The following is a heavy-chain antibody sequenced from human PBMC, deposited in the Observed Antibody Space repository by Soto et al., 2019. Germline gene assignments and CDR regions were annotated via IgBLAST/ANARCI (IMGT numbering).Heavy chain of an antibody. V-gene: IGHV3-23*01. Sequence: GGSLRLSCAASRFTFSSYAMSWVRQAPGKGLEWVSAISGSGGSTYYADSVKGRFTISRDNSKNTLYLQMNSLRAEDTAVYYCAKGLMVRGVITYNWFDPWCQGTLVTVSS. CDR3: AKGLMVRGVITYNWFDP. CDR2: ISGSGGST. J-gene: IGHJ5*02. CDR1: RFTFSSYA. D-gene: IGHD3-10*01.